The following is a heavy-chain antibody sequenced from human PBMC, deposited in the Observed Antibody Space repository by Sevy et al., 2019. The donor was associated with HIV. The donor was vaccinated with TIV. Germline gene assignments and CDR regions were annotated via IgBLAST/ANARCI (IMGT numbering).Heavy chain of an antibody. CDR3: AKGAVDCSDGTSYSAYYYSVMDV. J-gene: IGHJ6*02. CDR2: ISYDGSNQ. CDR1: GFTFSNYG. V-gene: IGHV3-30*18. Sequence: GGSLRLSCAASGFTFSNYGMHWVRQAPGKGLEWVAVISYDGSNQYYADSVQGRFTISRDNSKNTLYLQMNSLRTEDTAVYYCAKGAVDCSDGTSYSAYYYSVMDVWGQGTTVTVSS. D-gene: IGHD2-15*01.